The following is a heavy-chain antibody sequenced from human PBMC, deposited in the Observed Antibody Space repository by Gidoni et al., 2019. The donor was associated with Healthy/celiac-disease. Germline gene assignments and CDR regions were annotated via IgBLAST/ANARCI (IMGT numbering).Heavy chain of an antibody. V-gene: IGHV4-59*01. CDR3: ASHSSSPRGILVTYYYMDV. J-gene: IGHJ6*03. CDR1: GGSISSFY. Sequence: QVQLQESGPGLVKPSDTLSLPCTVSGGSISSFYWRWIRQPPGKGLEWLGYIYYGWSTNYNPSLKSRVTISVDTSKNQLSLKLSSVTAADTAGYYCASHSSSPRGILVTYYYMDVWGKGTTVTVSS. D-gene: IGHD6-6*01. CDR2: IYYGWST.